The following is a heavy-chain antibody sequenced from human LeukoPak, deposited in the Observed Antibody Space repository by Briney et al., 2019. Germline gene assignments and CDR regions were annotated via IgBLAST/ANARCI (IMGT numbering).Heavy chain of an antibody. CDR2: LSRGGGTT. CDR3: AKEQRIRHCSEGVCMEGYYFDY. J-gene: IGHJ4*02. Sequence: QPGGSLRLSCAASGFAFGTFEMNWVRQAPGQGLEWVSGLSRGGGTTNYADSVKGRFTISRDKSQNMVFLQMNSLRPEDTAVYYCAKEQRIRHCSEGVCMEGYYFDYWSQGSLVTVSS. D-gene: IGHD2-8*01. V-gene: IGHV3-23*01. CDR1: GFAFGTFE.